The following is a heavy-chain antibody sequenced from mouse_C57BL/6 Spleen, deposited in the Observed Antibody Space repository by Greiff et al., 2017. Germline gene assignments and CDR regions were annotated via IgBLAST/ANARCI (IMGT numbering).Heavy chain of an antibody. J-gene: IGHJ1*03. Sequence: QVQLKESGPELVKPGASVKISCKASGYAFSSSWMNWVKQRPGKGLEWIGRIYPGDGDTNYNGKFKGKATLTADKSSSTASMQLSSLTSEDSAVYFCARCVYYGSSYWYFDVWGTGTTVTVSS. CDR1: GYAFSSSW. CDR3: ARCVYYGSSYWYFDV. D-gene: IGHD1-1*01. V-gene: IGHV1-82*01. CDR2: IYPGDGDT.